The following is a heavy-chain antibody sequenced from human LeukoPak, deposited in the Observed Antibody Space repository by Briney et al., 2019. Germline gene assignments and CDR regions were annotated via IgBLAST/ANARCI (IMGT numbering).Heavy chain of an antibody. D-gene: IGHD5-12*01. V-gene: IGHV4-59*01. CDR2: IYYSGST. CDR3: ARARGYSGYAYFDY. CDR1: GDSISSYY. Sequence: SETLPLTCTVSGDSISSYYWSWIRQPPGKGLEWIGYIYYSGSTNYNPSLKSRVTISVDTSKNQFPLKLSSVTAADTAVYYCARARGYSGYAYFDYWGQGTLVTVSS. J-gene: IGHJ4*02.